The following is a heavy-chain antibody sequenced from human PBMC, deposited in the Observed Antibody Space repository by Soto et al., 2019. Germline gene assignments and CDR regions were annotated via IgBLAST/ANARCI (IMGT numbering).Heavy chain of an antibody. Sequence: SETLSLTCAVSGFFIISGNYCGWIRKPPGKGLEWIGSIFHGGNTYYNPSLKSRVTISVDMSKNQFSLKLNSVTAADTAVYYCARARWYDAFDVWGQGTVVTVSS. CDR1: GFFIISGNY. V-gene: IGHV4-38-2*01. CDR2: IFHGGNT. J-gene: IGHJ3*01. D-gene: IGHD2-15*01. CDR3: ARARWYDAFDV.